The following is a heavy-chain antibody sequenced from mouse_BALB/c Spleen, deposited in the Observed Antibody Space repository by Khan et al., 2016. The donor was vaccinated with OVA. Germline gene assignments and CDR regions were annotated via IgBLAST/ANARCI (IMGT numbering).Heavy chain of an antibody. J-gene: IGHJ2*01. CDR3: ARVNYGRRDYFDY. V-gene: IGHV1-9*01. Sequence: QVQLQQSGAELMKPGASVKISCKATGYTFSGYWLEWVKQRPGHGLEWIGEILPGSGSRNYNEKFKGKATFTAAISSKTTYMQLSSLTSEDSAVYYCARVNYGRRDYFDYWGQGTTLTVSS. D-gene: IGHD1-1*01. CDR2: ILPGSGSR. CDR1: GYTFSGYW.